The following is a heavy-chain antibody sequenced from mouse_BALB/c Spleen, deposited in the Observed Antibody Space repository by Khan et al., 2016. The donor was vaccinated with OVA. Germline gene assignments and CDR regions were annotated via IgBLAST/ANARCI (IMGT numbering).Heavy chain of an antibody. V-gene: IGHV2-6-5*01. CDR2: IWGGGST. Sequence: QVQLKQSGPGLVAPSQSLSITCTVSGFSLTDYGVSWIRQPPGKGLEWLGVIWGGGSTYYNSALNSRLSISKDNSKSQVFLKMNSLQTDDTAMYYCAKQIWSPYYGMDYWGQGTSVTVSS. CDR1: GFSLTDYG. D-gene: IGHD1-1*02. CDR3: AKQIWSPYYGMDY. J-gene: IGHJ4*01.